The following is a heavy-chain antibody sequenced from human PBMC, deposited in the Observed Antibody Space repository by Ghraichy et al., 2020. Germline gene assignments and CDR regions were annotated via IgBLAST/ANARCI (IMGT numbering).Heavy chain of an antibody. Sequence: GGSLRLSCAASGFTFSSYSMNWVRQAPGKGLEWVSYISSSSSTIYYADSVKGRFTISRDNAKNSLYLQMNSLRAEDTAVYYCARDPDSSGYWVEAFDIWGQGTMVTVSS. J-gene: IGHJ3*02. CDR3: ARDPDSSGYWVEAFDI. V-gene: IGHV3-48*01. CDR2: ISSSSSTI. CDR1: GFTFSSYS. D-gene: IGHD3-22*01.